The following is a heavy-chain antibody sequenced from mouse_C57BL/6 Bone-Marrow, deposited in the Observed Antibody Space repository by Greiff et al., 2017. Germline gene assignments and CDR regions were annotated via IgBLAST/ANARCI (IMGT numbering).Heavy chain of an antibody. J-gene: IGHJ4*01. V-gene: IGHV1-81*01. CDR3: SRSGPVYYWAMDY. D-gene: IGHD3-2*02. CDR1: GYTFTSYG. Sequence: QVQLQQSGAELARPGASVKLSCKASGYTFTSYGISWVKQRTGQGLEWIGEIYPRSGNTYYNEKFKGKATLTADKSSSTAYMELRSLTSEDAAVYVCSRSGPVYYWAMDYWGQGTSVTVSS. CDR2: IYPRSGNT.